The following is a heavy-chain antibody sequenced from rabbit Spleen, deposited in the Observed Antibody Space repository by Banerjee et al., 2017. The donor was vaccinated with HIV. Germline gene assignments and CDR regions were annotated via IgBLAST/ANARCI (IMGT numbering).Heavy chain of an antibody. J-gene: IGHJ6*01. D-gene: IGHD8-1*01. Sequence: QSLEESGGGLVKPGASLTLTCTASGFSFSSSYYMCWVRQAPGKGLEWIACIYAGSSGYTYYASWAKGRFTISKTSSTTVTLQLTSLTAVDTATYFCARDTGSSFSTYGMDLWGPGTLVTVS. CDR2: IYAGSSGYT. V-gene: IGHV1S40*01. CDR1: GFSFSSSYY. CDR3: ARDTGSSFSTYGMDL.